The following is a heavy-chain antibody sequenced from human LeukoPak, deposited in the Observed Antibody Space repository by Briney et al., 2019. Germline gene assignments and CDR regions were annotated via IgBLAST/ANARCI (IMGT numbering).Heavy chain of an antibody. CDR3: ARHYGSGSYWFDP. CDR2: IYYSGST. CDR1: GGSISSSRYY. J-gene: IGHJ5*02. Sequence: SETLSLTCTVSGGSISSSRYYWGWVRQPPGKGLEWIGSIYYSGSTYYNPSLKSRVTISVDTSKNQFSLKLSSVTAADTAVYYCARHYGSGSYWFDPWAREPWSPSPQ. D-gene: IGHD3-10*01. V-gene: IGHV4-39*01.